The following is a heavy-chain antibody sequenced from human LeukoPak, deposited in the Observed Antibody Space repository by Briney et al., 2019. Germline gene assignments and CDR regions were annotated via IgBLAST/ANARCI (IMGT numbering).Heavy chain of an antibody. CDR2: ISSDSSTI. CDR1: GFTFSSYS. V-gene: IGHV3-48*01. D-gene: IGHD2-2*02. CDR3: AREIYCSSTSCYTD. Sequence: PGGSLRLSCAASGFTFSSYSMNWVRQAPGKGLEWVSYISSDSSTIYYADSVKGRFTISRDNAKNSLYLQMNSLRAEDTAVYYCAREIYCSSTSCYTDWGQGTLVTVSS. J-gene: IGHJ4*02.